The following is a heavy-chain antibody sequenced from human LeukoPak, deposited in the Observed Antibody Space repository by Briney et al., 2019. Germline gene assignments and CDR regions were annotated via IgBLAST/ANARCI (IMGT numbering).Heavy chain of an antibody. CDR3: AKDHSSGWQDKYFQH. Sequence: GGSLRLSCAASGFTCSSYAMSWVRQAPGKGLEWVSAISASGGSTYYADSVKGRFTISRDNSKNTLYLQMNSLRAEDTAVYYCAKDHSSGWQDKYFQHWGQGTLVTVSS. J-gene: IGHJ1*01. CDR1: GFTCSSYA. CDR2: ISASGGST. V-gene: IGHV3-23*01. D-gene: IGHD6-19*01.